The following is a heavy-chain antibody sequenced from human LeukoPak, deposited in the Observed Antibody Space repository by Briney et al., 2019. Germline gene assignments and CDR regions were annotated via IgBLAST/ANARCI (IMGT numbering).Heavy chain of an antibody. CDR2: ISGFSGNT. V-gene: IGHV1-18*01. J-gene: IGHJ5*02. D-gene: IGHD3-10*01. CDR1: GYTFHSYG. Sequence: ASVKVSCKASGYTFHSYGLSWVRQAPGQGLEWMGWISGFSGNTNYAQKLQGRVTMTTDTSTSTAYMELRSLRSDDTAVYYCARAPSHYYGSGSYNWFDPWGQGTLVTVSS. CDR3: ARAPSHYYGSGSYNWFDP.